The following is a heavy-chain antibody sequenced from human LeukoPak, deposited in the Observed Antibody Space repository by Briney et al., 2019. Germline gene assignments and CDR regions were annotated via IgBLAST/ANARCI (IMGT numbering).Heavy chain of an antibody. CDR1: GFTFSSYA. J-gene: IGHJ3*02. V-gene: IGHV3-23*01. CDR2: ISGSGGST. CDR3: AKDPRVVVVVVAGDAFDI. Sequence: GGSLRLSCAASGFTFSSYAMSWVRQAPGKGLEWGSAISGSGGSTYYADSVKGRFTISRDNSKNTLYLQMNSLRAEDTAVYYCAKDPRVVVVVVAGDAFDIRGQGTMVTVSS. D-gene: IGHD2-15*01.